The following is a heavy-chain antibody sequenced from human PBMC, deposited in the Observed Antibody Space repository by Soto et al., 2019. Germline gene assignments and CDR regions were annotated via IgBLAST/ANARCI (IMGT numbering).Heavy chain of an antibody. D-gene: IGHD3-10*01. CDR2: IWYDGSNK. J-gene: IGHJ4*02. CDR1: GFTFSSYG. CDR3: ARDADYYGSGSYTFDY. Sequence: QVQLVESGGGVVQPGRSLRLSCAASGFTFSSYGMHWVRQAPGKGLEWVAVIWYDGSNKYYADSVKGRFTISRDNSKNTLYLQMNSLRAEDTAVYYCARDADYYGSGSYTFDYWGQGTLVTVSS. V-gene: IGHV3-33*01.